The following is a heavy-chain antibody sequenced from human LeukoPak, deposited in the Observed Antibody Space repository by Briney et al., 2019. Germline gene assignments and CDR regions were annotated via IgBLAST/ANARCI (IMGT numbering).Heavy chain of an antibody. Sequence: GASVKVSCKASGYTFTGYYIHWVRQAPGQGLEWMGWINPNSGGTNYAQKFQGRVTMTRDTSISTAYMELSGLRSDDTAVYYCARVGYSSSWNDAFDIWGQGTMVTVSS. CDR3: ARVGYSSSWNDAFDI. J-gene: IGHJ3*02. CDR2: INPNSGGT. V-gene: IGHV1-2*02. D-gene: IGHD6-13*01. CDR1: GYTFTGYY.